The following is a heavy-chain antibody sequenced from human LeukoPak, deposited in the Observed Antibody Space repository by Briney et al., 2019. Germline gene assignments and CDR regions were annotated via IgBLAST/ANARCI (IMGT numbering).Heavy chain of an antibody. CDR1: GGSISSSNW. D-gene: IGHD1-26*01. V-gene: IGHV4-4*02. J-gene: IGHJ4*02. CDR2: IYHSGST. CDR3: ARLLSGADRNFDY. Sequence: SGTLSLTCAVSGGSISSSNWWSWVRQPPGKGLEWIGEIYHSGSTYYNPSLKSRVTISVDTSKNQFSLKLSSVTAADTAVYYCARLLSGADRNFDYWGQGTLVTVSS.